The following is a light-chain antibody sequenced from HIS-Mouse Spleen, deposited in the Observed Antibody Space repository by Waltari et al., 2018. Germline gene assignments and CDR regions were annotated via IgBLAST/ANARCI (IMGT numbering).Light chain of an antibody. CDR2: GDS. J-gene: IGLJ2*01. V-gene: IGLV3-21*03. CDR1: NIGSKS. CDR3: QVWDSSSDHVV. Sequence: SYVLTQPPSVSVAPGKTARITCGGNNIGSKSLHWDQQKPGQAPVLVVYGDSDRPSGIPERFSGSNSGNTATLTISRVEAGDEADYYCQVWDSSSDHVVFGGGTKLTVL.